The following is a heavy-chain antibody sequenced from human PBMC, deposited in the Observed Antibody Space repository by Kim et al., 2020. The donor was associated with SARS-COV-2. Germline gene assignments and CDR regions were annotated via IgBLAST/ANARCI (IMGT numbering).Heavy chain of an antibody. J-gene: IGHJ5*02. CDR1: GGSMRSGDYY. V-gene: IGHV4-30-4*01. D-gene: IGHD3-10*01. Sequence: SETLSLTCTVSGGSMRSGDYYWSWIRQPPGKGLEWIGYIYYSGSTYYNPSLKSRVTISVDTSKNQFSLKLSSVTAADTAVYYCARGFGELLLNWFDPWGQGTLVTVSS. CDR2: IYYSGST. CDR3: ARGFGELLLNWFDP.